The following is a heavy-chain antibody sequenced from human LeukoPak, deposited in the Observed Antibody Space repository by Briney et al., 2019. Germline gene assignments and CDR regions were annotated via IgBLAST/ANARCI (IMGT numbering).Heavy chain of an antibody. CDR1: GGSISSDDYY. D-gene: IGHD1-26*01. Sequence: SETLSLTCTVSGGSISSDDYYWSWIRQPPGKGLEWIGYIYYSGSTYYNPSLTSRVTISLDTSKSQLSLKLSSVTAADMAVYFCARDDSMSGTAYDYWGQGTLVTVSS. CDR2: IYYSGST. CDR3: ARDDSMSGTAYDY. V-gene: IGHV4-30-4*01. J-gene: IGHJ4*02.